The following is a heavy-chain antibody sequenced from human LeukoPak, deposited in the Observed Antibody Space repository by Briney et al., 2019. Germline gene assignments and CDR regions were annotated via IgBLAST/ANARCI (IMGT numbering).Heavy chain of an antibody. CDR2: IYYSGST. CDR3: ARETPRDYFDY. Sequence: KPSETLSLTCTVSGGSISSYYWSWIRQPPGEGLEWIGYIYYSGSTNYNPSLKSRVTISVDTSKNQFSLKLSSVTAADTAVYYCARETPRDYFDYWGQGTLVTVSS. J-gene: IGHJ4*02. CDR1: GGSISSYY. V-gene: IGHV4-59*01.